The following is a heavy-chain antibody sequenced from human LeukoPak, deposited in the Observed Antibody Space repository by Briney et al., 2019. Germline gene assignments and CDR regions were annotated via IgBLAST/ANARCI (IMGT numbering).Heavy chain of an antibody. J-gene: IGHJ6*03. CDR2: IYSGGST. CDR3: ARVATNAYNWNLAQYFYYMDV. Sequence: PGGSPRLSCAASGFTVSSNYMSWVRQAPGKGLEWVSVIYSGGSTYYADSVKGRFTISRDKSNNTLYLQMHSLRAEDTAMYYCARVATNAYNWNLAQYFYYMDVWGKGTTVTVSS. CDR1: GFTVSSNY. D-gene: IGHD1-7*01. V-gene: IGHV3-53*01.